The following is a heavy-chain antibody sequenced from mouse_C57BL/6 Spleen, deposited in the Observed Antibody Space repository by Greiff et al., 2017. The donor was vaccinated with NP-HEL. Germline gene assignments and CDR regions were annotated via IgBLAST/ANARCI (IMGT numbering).Heavy chain of an antibody. D-gene: IGHD3-2*02. Sequence: QVQLQQPGAELVMPGASVKLSCKASGYTFTSYWMHWVKQRPGQGLEWIGEIDPSDSYTNYNQKFKGKSTLTVDKSSSTAYMQLSSLTSEDSAVYYCARQGPQGFAYWGQGTLVTVSA. CDR3: ARQGPQGFAY. J-gene: IGHJ3*01. V-gene: IGHV1-69*01. CDR2: IDPSDSYT. CDR1: GYTFTSYW.